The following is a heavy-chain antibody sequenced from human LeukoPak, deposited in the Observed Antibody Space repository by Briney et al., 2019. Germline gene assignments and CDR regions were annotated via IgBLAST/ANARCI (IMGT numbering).Heavy chain of an antibody. Sequence: PGGSLRLSCAASGFTFSYDNMNWVRQAPGKRLEWVSSISSSSSFISYADSVKGRFTVSRDNAKNSLYLQMNSLRAEDTAVYYCARDHYYYDSSGYYYYFDYWGQGTLVTVSS. D-gene: IGHD3-22*01. V-gene: IGHV3-21*01. J-gene: IGHJ4*02. CDR2: ISSSSSFI. CDR1: GFTFSYDN. CDR3: ARDHYYYDSSGYYYYFDY.